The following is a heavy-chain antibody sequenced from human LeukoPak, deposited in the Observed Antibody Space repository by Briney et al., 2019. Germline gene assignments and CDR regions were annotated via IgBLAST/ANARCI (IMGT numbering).Heavy chain of an antibody. D-gene: IGHD3-10*01. V-gene: IGHV3-9*01. J-gene: IGHJ4*02. CDR1: GFTFDDYA. CDR3: AKVDTLGYYGSGSYYDY. Sequence: PGGSLRLSCAASGFTFDDYAMHWVRQAPGKGLEWVSGISWNSGSIGYADSVKGRFTISRDNAKNSLYLQMNSLRTEDTALYYCAKVDTLGYYGSGSYYDYWGQGTLVTVSS. CDR2: ISWNSGSI.